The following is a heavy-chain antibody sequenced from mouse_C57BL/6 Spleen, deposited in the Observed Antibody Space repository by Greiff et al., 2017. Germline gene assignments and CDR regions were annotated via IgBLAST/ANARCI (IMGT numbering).Heavy chain of an antibody. CDR1: GFNIKDDY. J-gene: IGHJ2*01. V-gene: IGHV14-4*01. CDR2: IDPENGDT. D-gene: IGHD1-1*01. CDR3: TTHITTVVAD. Sequence: VQLQQSGAELVRPGASVKLSCTASGFNIKDDYMHWVKQRPEQGLEWIGWIDPENGDTEYASKFQGKATITADTSSNTAYLQLSSLTSEDTAVYYCTTHITTVVADWGQGTTLTVSS.